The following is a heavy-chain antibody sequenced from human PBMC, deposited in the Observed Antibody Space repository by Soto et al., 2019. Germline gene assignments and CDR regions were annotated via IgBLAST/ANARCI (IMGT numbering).Heavy chain of an antibody. CDR1: GFTIDDFA. V-gene: IGHV3-9*01. J-gene: IGHJ6*03. Sequence: EVQLVESGGGLVQPGRSLRLSCAASGFTIDDFAMHWVRQAPGEGLEWVSGISWDSGDIAYADSVKGRFTISRDNAKNSLYLQMNTLRAEDTALYYCAKDIQDYFGSGTYYRGMDVWGKGTTVTVSS. CDR3: AKDIQDYFGSGTYYRGMDV. D-gene: IGHD3-10*01. CDR2: ISWDSGDI.